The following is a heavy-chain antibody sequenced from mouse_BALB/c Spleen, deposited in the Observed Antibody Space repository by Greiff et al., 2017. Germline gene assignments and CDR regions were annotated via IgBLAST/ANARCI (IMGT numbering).Heavy chain of an antibody. J-gene: IGHJ4*01. CDR1: GYAFSSSW. D-gene: IGHD6-1*01. V-gene: IGHV1-82*01. Sequence: QVQLQQSGPELVKPGASVKISCKASGYAFSSSWMNWVKQRPGQGLEWIGRIYPGDGDTNYNGKFKGKATLTADKSSSTAYMQLSSLTSVDSAVYFCARYPLYYYAMDYWGQGTSVTVSS. CDR3: ARYPLYYYAMDY. CDR2: IYPGDGDT.